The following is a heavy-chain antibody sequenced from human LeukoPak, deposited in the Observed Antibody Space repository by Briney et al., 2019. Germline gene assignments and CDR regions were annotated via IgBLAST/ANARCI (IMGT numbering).Heavy chain of an antibody. CDR3: ARVVAAAGTIYAFDI. D-gene: IGHD6-13*01. V-gene: IGHV4-39*07. CDR2: IYYSGST. CDR1: GGSISSYY. J-gene: IGHJ3*02. Sequence: SETLSLTCTVSGGSISSYYWGWIRQPPGKGLERIGSIYYSGSTYYNPSLKSRVTISVDTSKNQFSLKLSSVTAADTAVYYCARVVAAAGTIYAFDIWGQGTMVTVSS.